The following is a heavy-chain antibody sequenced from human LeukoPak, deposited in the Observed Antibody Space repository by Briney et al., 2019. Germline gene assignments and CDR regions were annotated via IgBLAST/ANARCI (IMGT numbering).Heavy chain of an antibody. CDR3: ARPALGAFDI. CDR1: GGSISSSNYY. CDR2: IYYSGST. V-gene: IGHV4-39*01. D-gene: IGHD2-15*01. J-gene: IGHJ3*02. Sequence: SETLSLTSTVSGGSISSSNYYWGWIRQSPGKGLEWIGSIYYSGSTYYNPSLKSRVTISVDTSKNQFSLKVSSVTAAETAVYYCARPALGAFDIWGQGTMVTVSS.